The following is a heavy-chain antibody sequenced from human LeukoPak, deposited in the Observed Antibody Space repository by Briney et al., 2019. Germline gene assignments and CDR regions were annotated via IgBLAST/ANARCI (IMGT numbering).Heavy chain of an antibody. D-gene: IGHD3-16*02. Sequence: ASVKVSCKASGYTFTSYGINWVRQATGQGLEWMGWMNPNSGKAGYAQKFQGRVTMTRNTSISTAYMELSSLRSEDTAVYYCARGLHRMITFGGVIVIRESNFDYWGQGTLVTVSS. V-gene: IGHV1-8*01. CDR3: ARGLHRMITFGGVIVIRESNFDY. CDR2: MNPNSGKA. CDR1: GYTFTSYG. J-gene: IGHJ4*02.